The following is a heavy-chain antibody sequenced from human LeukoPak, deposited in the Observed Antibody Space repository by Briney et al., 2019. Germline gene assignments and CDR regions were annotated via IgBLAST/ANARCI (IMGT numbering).Heavy chain of an antibody. CDR3: ARVASNDSYASWFDP. CDR2: VSYTGST. V-gene: IGHV4-39*07. Sequence: SETLSLTCTVSGGSISSSSYYWGWIRQPPGKGLEWIGSVSYTGSTYYNPSLKSRITISADTSKNQFSLRLSSMTAADTAVYYCARVASNDSYASWFDPWGQGTLVTVSS. CDR1: GGSISSSSYY. D-gene: IGHD2-21*02. J-gene: IGHJ5*02.